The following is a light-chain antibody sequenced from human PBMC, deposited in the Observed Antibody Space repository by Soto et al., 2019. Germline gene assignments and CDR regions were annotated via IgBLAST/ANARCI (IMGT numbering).Light chain of an antibody. CDR2: LNSDGSH. Sequence: QPVLTQSPSASSSLGGSVKLICTPSRENSSYAIAWHQQQPERGPRYLMKLNSDGSHSKGDGIPDRFSGSSSGAERYLTISSLQSEDEADYYCQTWGTGIRVFGGGTKLTVL. J-gene: IGLJ2*01. CDR1: RENSSYA. V-gene: IGLV4-69*01. CDR3: QTWGTGIRV.